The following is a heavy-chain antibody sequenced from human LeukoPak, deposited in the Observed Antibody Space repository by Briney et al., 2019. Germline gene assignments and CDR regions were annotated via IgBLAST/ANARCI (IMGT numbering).Heavy chain of an antibody. CDR2: IFPADSDR. D-gene: IGHD3-3*01. CDR1: GYSFSRYW. J-gene: IGHJ4*02. Sequence: GESLKISCKASGYSFSRYWIAWVRQMPGKGLEWMGIIFPADSDRRYSPSFQGQVTISVDKSITTAYLQWSSLKASDTAIYYCARADTVFGVVPYWGQGTLVTVSS. CDR3: ARADTVFGVVPY. V-gene: IGHV5-51*01.